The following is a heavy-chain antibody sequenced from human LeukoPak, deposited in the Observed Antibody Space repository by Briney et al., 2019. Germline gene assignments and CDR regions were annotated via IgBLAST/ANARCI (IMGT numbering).Heavy chain of an antibody. CDR2: INHSGST. CDR1: GGSFSGYY. Sequence: SETPSLTCAVYGGSFSGYYWSWIRQPPGKGLEWIGEINHSGSTNYNPSLKSRVTISVDTSKNQFSLKLSSVTAADTAVYYYARGVGSEVVWFDPWGQGTLVTVSS. J-gene: IGHJ5*02. V-gene: IGHV4-34*01. D-gene: IGHD2-15*01. CDR3: ARGVGSEVVWFDP.